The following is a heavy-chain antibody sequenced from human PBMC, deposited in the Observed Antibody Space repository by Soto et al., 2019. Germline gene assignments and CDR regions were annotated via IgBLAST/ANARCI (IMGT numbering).Heavy chain of an antibody. V-gene: IGHV3-30*04. J-gene: IGHJ4*02. CDR2: ISFDGKSE. D-gene: IGHD2-2*02. CDR1: GFSFSNYA. CDR3: VRTSRYRSSWNEWWGDFDY. Sequence: QLVESGGGVVQPGKSLRLSCAASGFSFSNYAMHWVRQAPGKGLEWVAAISFDGKSEYSAVSGTGRFTISRDNSENTVDLQMNSLGLEDTAVYFCVRTSRYRSSWNEWWGDFDYWGPGIMVTVSP.